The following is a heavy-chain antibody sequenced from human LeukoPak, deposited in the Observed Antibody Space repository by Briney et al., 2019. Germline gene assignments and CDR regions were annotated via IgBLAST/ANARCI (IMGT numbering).Heavy chain of an antibody. CDR2: ITSGATT. J-gene: IGHJ5*02. D-gene: IGHD4-17*01. CDR3: GRRYGDYYPPIAT. V-gene: IGHV3-23*01. Sequence: GGSLRLSCAASGFTFSSFAMSWGRQAPGKGVGWVSAITSGATTYYAHSVKGRFTISRDNSKNTLYLQINSLRAEDTPVYYCGRRYGDYYPPIATWGQGTLVTVSS. CDR1: GFTFSSFA.